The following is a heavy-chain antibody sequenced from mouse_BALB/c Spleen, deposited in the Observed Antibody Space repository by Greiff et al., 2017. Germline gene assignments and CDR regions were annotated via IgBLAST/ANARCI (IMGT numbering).Heavy chain of an antibody. Sequence: VQLQQPGPELVKPGASVKISCKASGYSFTDYIMLWVKQSHGKSLEWIGNINPYYGSTSYNLKFKGKATLTVDKSSSTAYMQLNSLTSEDSAVYYCARENYYGSSRYFDVWGAGTTVTVSS. CDR1: GYSFTDYI. CDR3: ARENYYGSSRYFDV. J-gene: IGHJ1*01. V-gene: IGHV1-39*01. CDR2: INPYYGST. D-gene: IGHD1-1*01.